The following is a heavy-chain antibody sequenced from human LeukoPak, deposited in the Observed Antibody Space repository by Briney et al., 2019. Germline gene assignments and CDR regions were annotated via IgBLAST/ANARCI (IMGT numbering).Heavy chain of an antibody. J-gene: IGHJ4*02. Sequence: PGGSLRLSCAASGFTFSSYAMNWVRQAPGKGLEYVSSISYNGGSTYYANSVKGRFTIPRDNSKNTLYLQMGSLRAEDMAVYYCARLAGGSYSDYWGQGTLVTVSS. CDR3: ARLAGGSYSDY. CDR1: GFTFSSYA. V-gene: IGHV3-64*01. D-gene: IGHD1-26*01. CDR2: ISYNGGST.